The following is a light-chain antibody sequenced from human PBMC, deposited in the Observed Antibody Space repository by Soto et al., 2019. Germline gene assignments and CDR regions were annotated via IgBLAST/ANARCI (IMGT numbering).Light chain of an antibody. CDR1: QGISSY. CDR2: WAS. Sequence: TMLTQSPAALSAYVGERVTITCRASQGISSYLAWYQHKPGQPPKLLIYWASTRESGVPDRFSGSGSGTDFTLTISSLQAEDFAVYYCQQYYKSPWTFGQGTKVDIK. CDR3: QQYYKSPWT. V-gene: IGKV4-1*01. J-gene: IGKJ1*01.